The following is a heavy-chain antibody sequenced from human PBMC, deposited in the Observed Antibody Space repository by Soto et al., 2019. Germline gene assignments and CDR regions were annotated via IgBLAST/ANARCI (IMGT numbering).Heavy chain of an antibody. Sequence: SETLSLTCTVSGCSISIGGYYWSWILQHPGKGLEWIGYIYYSGSTYYNPSLKSRVTISVDTSKNQFSLKLSSVTAADTAVYYCARVETRGSAFDIWGQGTMGTVSS. V-gene: IGHV4-31*03. CDR3: ARVETRGSAFDI. D-gene: IGHD1-26*01. CDR1: GCSISIGGYY. CDR2: IYYSGST. J-gene: IGHJ3*02.